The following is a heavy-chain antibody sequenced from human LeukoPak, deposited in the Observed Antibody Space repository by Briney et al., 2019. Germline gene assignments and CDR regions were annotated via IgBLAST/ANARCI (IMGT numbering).Heavy chain of an antibody. V-gene: IGHV1-8*02. CDR3: ARGGLGYYYDIGDY. J-gene: IGHJ4*02. CDR1: GYTFTSYG. D-gene: IGHD3-22*01. CDR2: MNPNSGNT. Sequence: VASVKVSCKASGYTFTSYGISWVRQATGQGLEWMGWMNPNSGNTGYAQKFQGRVTMTRNTSISTAYMELSSLRSEDTAVYYCARGGLGYYYDIGDYWGQGTLVTVSS.